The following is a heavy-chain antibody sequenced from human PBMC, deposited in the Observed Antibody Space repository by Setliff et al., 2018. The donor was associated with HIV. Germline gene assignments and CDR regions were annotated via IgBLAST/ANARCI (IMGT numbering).Heavy chain of an antibody. CDR1: GGSVSGHY. CDR2: ITPTGDT. V-gene: IGHV4-34*01. Sequence: SETLSLTCAVYGGSVSGHYWGWFRQPPGKGLEWIGEITPTGDTNYIPSLKSRVAMSLDTSKNQFSLKLSSVTAADAAVYYCARRLGATVFYYFDYWGQGTLVTVSS. CDR3: ARRLGATVFYYFDY. D-gene: IGHD3-16*01. J-gene: IGHJ4*02.